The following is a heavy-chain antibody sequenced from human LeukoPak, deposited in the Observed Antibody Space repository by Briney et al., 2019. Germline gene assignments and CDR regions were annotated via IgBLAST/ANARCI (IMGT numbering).Heavy chain of an antibody. CDR3: ARLYQGKRPPDY. J-gene: IGHJ4*02. Sequence: SETLSLTCTVSGDSIFSTTYYWGWIRQPPGKGLEWIGSIFHSGSTYYNPSLKSRVTISVDTSKDQLSLRLRSVTAADTAVYYCARLYQGKRPPDYWGQGTLVTVSS. V-gene: IGHV4-39*01. D-gene: IGHD6-25*01. CDR2: IFHSGST. CDR1: GDSIFSTTYY.